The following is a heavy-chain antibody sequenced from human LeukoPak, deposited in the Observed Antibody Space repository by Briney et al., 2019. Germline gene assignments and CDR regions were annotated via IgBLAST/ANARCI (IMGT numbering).Heavy chain of an antibody. Sequence: PSETLSLTCTVSGGSITSYYWSWIRQPPGKGLECIGYIYYSGSTNYNPSLKSRVTISLDTSKNQFSLKLSSVTAADTAVYYCARGRRIVVVLGATRTHRDYYMDVWGKGTTVTVSS. CDR3: ARGRRIVVVLGATRTHRDYYMDV. V-gene: IGHV4-59*12. CDR2: IYYSGST. J-gene: IGHJ6*03. CDR1: GGSITSYY. D-gene: IGHD2-15*01.